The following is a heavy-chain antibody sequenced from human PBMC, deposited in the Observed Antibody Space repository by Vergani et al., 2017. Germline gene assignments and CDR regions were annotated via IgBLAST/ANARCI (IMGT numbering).Heavy chain of an antibody. J-gene: IGHJ5*02. CDR3: SRDSRDCSSTSCYVGRDWFDP. CDR2: INPSGGST. D-gene: IGHD2-2*01. CDR1: GYTFTSYY. V-gene: IGHV1-46*01. Sequence: QVQLVQSGAEVKKPGASVKVSCKASGYTFTSYYMHWVRQAPGQGLEWMGIINPSGGSTSYAQKFQGRVTMTRDTSTSTVYMELSCLRSEDTAVYYCSRDSRDCSSTSCYVGRDWFDPWGQGTLVTVSS.